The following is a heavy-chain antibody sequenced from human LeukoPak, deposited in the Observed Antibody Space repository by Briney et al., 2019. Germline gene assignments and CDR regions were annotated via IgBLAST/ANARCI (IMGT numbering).Heavy chain of an antibody. D-gene: IGHD2-21*02. J-gene: IGHJ4*02. CDR3: VRDVPQLYCGGDCYSN. CDR2: IIPIFGTA. V-gene: IGHV1-69*13. CDR1: GGTFSSYA. Sequence: ASVKVSCKASGGTFSSYAISWVRQAPGQGLEWMGGIIPIFGTANYAQKFQGRVTITADESTSTAYMELSSLRSEDTAVYYCVRDVPQLYCGGDCYSNWGQGTLVTVSS.